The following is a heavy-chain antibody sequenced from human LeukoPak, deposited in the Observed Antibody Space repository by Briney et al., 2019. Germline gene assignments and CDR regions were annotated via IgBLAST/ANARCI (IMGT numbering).Heavy chain of an antibody. J-gene: IGHJ4*02. D-gene: IGHD3-22*01. CDR3: ARQSEDSSGYYFYGPFDY. Sequence: SVKVSCKASGGTFSSYAISWVRQAPGQGLEWMGGIIPIFGTANYAQKFQGRVTITADESTSTAYMELSSLRSEDTAVYYCARQSEDSSGYYFYGPFDYWGQGTLVTVSS. CDR1: GGTFSSYA. V-gene: IGHV1-69*13. CDR2: IIPIFGTA.